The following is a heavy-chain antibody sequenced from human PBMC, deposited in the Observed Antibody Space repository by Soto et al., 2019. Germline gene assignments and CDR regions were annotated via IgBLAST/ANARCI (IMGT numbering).Heavy chain of an antibody. CDR1: GFTFSSYW. Sequence: EVQLVESGGGLVQPGGSLRLSCAASGFTFSSYWMHWVRQAPGKGLVWVSSISTDASSTSYADPVKGRFTISRDNAKNTLYLQLNSLPAEDTAVYYCARMPNKSPQNWGQGTLVIVSP. D-gene: IGHD2-2*01. CDR3: ARMPNKSPQN. V-gene: IGHV3-74*01. J-gene: IGHJ1*01. CDR2: ISTDASST.